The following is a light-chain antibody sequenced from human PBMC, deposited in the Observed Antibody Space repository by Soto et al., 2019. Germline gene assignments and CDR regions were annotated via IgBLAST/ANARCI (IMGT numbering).Light chain of an antibody. J-gene: IGKJ3*01. CDR2: DAS. CDR3: QQRSDWPPFT. V-gene: IGKV3-11*01. CDR1: QSVSSY. Sequence: EIVLTQSPATLSLSPGERATLSCRASQSVSSYLAWYQQKPGQPPSLLIYDASNSTTAIPARFSGSGSWTDFTLTISSLEHEDFAAYYCQQRSDWPPFTFGPGTKVDIK.